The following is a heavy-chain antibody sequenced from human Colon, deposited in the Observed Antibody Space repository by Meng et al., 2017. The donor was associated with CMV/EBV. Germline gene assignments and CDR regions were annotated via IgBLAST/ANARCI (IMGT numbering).Heavy chain of an antibody. CDR2: IIPILGIA. V-gene: IGHV1-69*04. CDR1: FSSYP. CDR3: ARDCSGGSCYGEGFDP. D-gene: IGHD2-15*01. Sequence: FSSYPISWVRQAPGQGLEWMGRIIPILGIANYAQKFQGRVTITADKSTSTAYMELSSLRSEDTAVYYCARDCSGGSCYGEGFDPWGQGTLVTVSS. J-gene: IGHJ5*02.